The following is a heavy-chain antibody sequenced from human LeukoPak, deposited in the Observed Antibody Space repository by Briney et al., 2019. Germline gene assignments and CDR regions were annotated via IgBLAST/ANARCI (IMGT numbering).Heavy chain of an antibody. CDR1: GGSISSYY. CDR3: ARDVNGPSDY. Sequence: SETLSLTCTVSGGSISSYYWSWIRQPPGKGLEWIGYIYYSGSTNYNPSLESRVTISVDTSKNQFSLKLSSVTAADTAVYYCARDVNGPSDYWGQGTLVTVSS. J-gene: IGHJ4*02. V-gene: IGHV4-59*01. CDR2: IYYSGST.